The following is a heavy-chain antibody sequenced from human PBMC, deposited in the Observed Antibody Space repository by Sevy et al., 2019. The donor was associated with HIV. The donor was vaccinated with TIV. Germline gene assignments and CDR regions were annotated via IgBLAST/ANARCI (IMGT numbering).Heavy chain of an antibody. J-gene: IGHJ6*02. CDR2: IKQDGSEK. V-gene: IGHV3-7*01. CDR1: GFTFSSYW. D-gene: IGHD2-2*01. CDR3: ARDQGRKIVVVPAAMLDYYYGMDV. Sequence: GGYLRLSCAASGFTFSSYWMSWVRQAPGKGLEWVANIKQDGSEKYYVDSVKGRFTISRDNAKNSLYLQMNSLRAEDTAVYYCARDQGRKIVVVPAAMLDYYYGMDVWGQGTTVTVSS.